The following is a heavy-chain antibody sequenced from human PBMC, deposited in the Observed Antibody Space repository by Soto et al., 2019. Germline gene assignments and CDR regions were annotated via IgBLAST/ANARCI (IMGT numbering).Heavy chain of an antibody. CDR3: ARVPRYSFEIVHVPAVMFEDWFDP. D-gene: IGHD2-2*01. Sequence: QAQLVQSGAEVRKPGASVKVSCKASGYIFMNFALHWVRQAPGQTFEWMGWINTGNGKTEYSQKFQGRITIIRDTSASTACMELSDLISEDAAVFYCARVPRYSFEIVHVPAVMFEDWFDPWGQETLVTVSS. CDR1: GYIFMNFA. J-gene: IGHJ5*02. V-gene: IGHV1-3*04. CDR2: INTGNGKT.